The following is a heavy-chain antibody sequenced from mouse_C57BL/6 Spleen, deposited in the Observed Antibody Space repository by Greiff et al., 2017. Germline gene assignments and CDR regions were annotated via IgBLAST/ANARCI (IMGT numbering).Heavy chain of an antibody. D-gene: IGHD1-1*01. CDR1: GYTFTSYW. Sequence: QVQLQQPGAELVRPGSSVKLSCKASGYTFTSYWMDWVKQRPGQGLEWIGNIYPSDSETHYNQKFKDKATLTVDKSSSTAYMQLSSLTSEDSAVYYGASRYGSRSFAYWGQGTLVTVSA. CDR2: IYPSDSET. J-gene: IGHJ3*01. V-gene: IGHV1-61*01. CDR3: ASRYGSRSFAY.